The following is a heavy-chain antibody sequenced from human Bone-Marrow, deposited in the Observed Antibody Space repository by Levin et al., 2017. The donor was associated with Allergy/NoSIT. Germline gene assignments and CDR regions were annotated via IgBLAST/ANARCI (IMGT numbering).Heavy chain of an antibody. D-gene: IGHD3-22*01. CDR3: ARDYFDRSGYFRDNY. J-gene: IGHJ4*02. CDR2: INPNSGGT. V-gene: IGHV1-2*06. CDR1: GYTFTDYY. Sequence: GESLKISGKDSGYTFTDYYMHWMRQAPGQGLEWVGRINPNSGGTNYAQKFQGRVTMTRDTSITTAYMELSSLRSDDTAVYYCARDYFDRSGYFRDNYWGQGTLVTVSS.